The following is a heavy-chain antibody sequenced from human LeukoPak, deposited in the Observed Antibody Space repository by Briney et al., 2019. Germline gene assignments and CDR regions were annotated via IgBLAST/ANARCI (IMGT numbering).Heavy chain of an antibody. V-gene: IGHV1-18*04. CDR2: ISAYNGNT. CDR1: GYTFTSYY. Sequence: ASVKVSCKASGYTFTSYYMHWVRQAPGQGLEWMGWISAYNGNTNYAQKLQGRVTMTTDTSTSTAYMELRSLRSDDTAVYYCARVAAAGYFFDYWGQGTLVTVSS. CDR3: ARVAAAGYFFDY. D-gene: IGHD6-13*01. J-gene: IGHJ4*02.